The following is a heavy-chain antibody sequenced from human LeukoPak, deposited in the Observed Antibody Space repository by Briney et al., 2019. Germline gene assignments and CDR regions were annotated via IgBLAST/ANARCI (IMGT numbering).Heavy chain of an antibody. Sequence: GGSLRLSCAASGFTFSDYWMNWVRQAPGKGLEWVSYISSSGSTIYYADSVKGRFTISRDNAKNSLYLQMNSLRAEDTAVYYCARSLGDVVVVAATYYYYYGMDVWGKGTTVTVSS. CDR2: ISSSGSTI. D-gene: IGHD2-15*01. V-gene: IGHV3-48*04. J-gene: IGHJ6*04. CDR1: GFTFSDYW. CDR3: ARSLGDVVVVAATYYYYYGMDV.